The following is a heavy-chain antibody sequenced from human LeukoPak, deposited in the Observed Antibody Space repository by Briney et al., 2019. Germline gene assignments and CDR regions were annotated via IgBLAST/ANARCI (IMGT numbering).Heavy chain of an antibody. Sequence: LSETLSLTCTVSGGSISSYYWSWIRQPPGKGLEWIGYIYYSGSTNYNPSLKSRVTISVDTSKNQFSLKLSSVTAADTAVYYCARGIGPYYFDYWGQGTLVTVSS. V-gene: IGHV4-59*01. J-gene: IGHJ4*02. D-gene: IGHD2-21*01. CDR2: IYYSGST. CDR1: GGSISSYY. CDR3: ARGIGPYYFDY.